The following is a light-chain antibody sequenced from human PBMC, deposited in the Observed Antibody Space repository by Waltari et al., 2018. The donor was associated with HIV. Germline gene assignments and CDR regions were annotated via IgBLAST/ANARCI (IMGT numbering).Light chain of an antibody. J-gene: IGLJ2*01. V-gene: IGLV3-19*01. CDR2: AKN. CDR1: SLRAYY. Sequence: SSELTQHPAVSVALGQTVRITCPGDSLRAYYASWFQQQPGQAPVLVIYAKNNRPSVIPNRFSGSGSENRASLTITGAQAEDEADYYCNSRDSSGHPVLFGGGTKLTVL. CDR3: NSRDSSGHPVL.